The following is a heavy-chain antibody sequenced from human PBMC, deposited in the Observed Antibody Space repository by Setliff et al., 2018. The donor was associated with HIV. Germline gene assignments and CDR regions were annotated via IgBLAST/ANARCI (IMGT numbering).Heavy chain of an antibody. CDR2: IIPVLNIA. V-gene: IGHV1-69*10. CDR3: ARVEGATATLTD. Sequence: ASVKVSCKSSGGTFSSHGISWVRQAPGQGLEWMGGIIPVLNIANYAQKFQGRVTMTRDTSTRTVYMELSSLRSEDTAVYYCARVEGATATLTDWGQGTLVTVSS. J-gene: IGHJ4*02. CDR1: GGTFSSHG. D-gene: IGHD1-26*01.